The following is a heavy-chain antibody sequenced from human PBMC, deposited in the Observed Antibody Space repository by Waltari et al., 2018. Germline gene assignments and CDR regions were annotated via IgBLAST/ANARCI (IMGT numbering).Heavy chain of an antibody. CDR2: IYYSGST. V-gene: IGHV4-39*01. D-gene: IGHD2-15*01. Sequence: QLQLQESGPGLVKPSETLSLTCRASGGSISRQSDYWGWIRQPPGKGLEYIGNIYYSGSTYYNPSLKSRVTISIDTSKNQFSLKLSSVTAADTAVYYCARLPSGGASHWFDPWGQGTLVTVSS. J-gene: IGHJ5*02. CDR3: ARLPSGGASHWFDP. CDR1: GGSISRQSDY.